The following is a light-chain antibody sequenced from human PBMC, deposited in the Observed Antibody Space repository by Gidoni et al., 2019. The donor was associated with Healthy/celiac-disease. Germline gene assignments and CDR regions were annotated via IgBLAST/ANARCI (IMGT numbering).Light chain of an antibody. CDR1: SRRSYY. V-gene: IGLV3-19*01. CDR2: GKN. CDR3: NSRDSSGNHPVV. J-gene: IGLJ2*01. Sequence: AVSVDLGQTVRITCQGDSRRSYYASWYQQKPGQAPVLVIYGKNNRPSGIPDRFSGSSSGNTASLTITGAQAEDEADYYCNSRDSSGNHPVVFGGGTKLTVL.